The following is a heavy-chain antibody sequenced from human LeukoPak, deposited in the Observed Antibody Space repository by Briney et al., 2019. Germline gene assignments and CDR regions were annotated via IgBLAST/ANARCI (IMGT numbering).Heavy chain of an antibody. D-gene: IGHD3-10*01. Sequence: GGSLRLSCAASGFIFSNYWMTWVRHAPGKGLEWVATIKQDGGEKYYVDSVKGRFTISRDNAKNSLSLQMSSLRAEDTAVYYCAKDIGFGTDGDAFYMWGQGTMVTVSS. V-gene: IGHV3-7*01. CDR3: AKDIGFGTDGDAFYM. CDR1: GFIFSNYW. CDR2: IKQDGGEK. J-gene: IGHJ3*02.